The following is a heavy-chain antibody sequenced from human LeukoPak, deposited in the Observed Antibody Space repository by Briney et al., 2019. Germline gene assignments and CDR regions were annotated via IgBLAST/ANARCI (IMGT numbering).Heavy chain of an antibody. V-gene: IGHV1-46*01. J-gene: IGHJ5*02. CDR3: ARDRRSGGSSRWFDP. Sequence: ASVKVSCKASGYTFTSYYMHWVRQAPGQGLEWMGIINPSGGSTSYAQKFQGRVTMTRDTSTSTVYMELSSLRSEDTAVYYCARDRRSGGSSRWFDPWGQGTLVTVSS. CDR2: INPSGGST. D-gene: IGHD2-15*01. CDR1: GYTFTSYY.